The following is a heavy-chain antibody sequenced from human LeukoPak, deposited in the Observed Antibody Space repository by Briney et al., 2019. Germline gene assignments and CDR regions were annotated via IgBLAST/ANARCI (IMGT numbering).Heavy chain of an antibody. J-gene: IGHJ4*02. CDR1: GFSFTGYF. CDR2: IDPNSGGT. V-gene: IGHV1-2*06. CDR3: ARGPHDTAYYFDQ. Sequence: ASVKVSCKASGFSFTGYFMHWVRQAPGQGPEWMGRIDPNSGGTNYALKFQGRVTKTRDTSITTAYMDLSRLRSDDTAVYYCARGPHDTAYYFDQWGQGTLVTVSP. D-gene: IGHD5-18*01.